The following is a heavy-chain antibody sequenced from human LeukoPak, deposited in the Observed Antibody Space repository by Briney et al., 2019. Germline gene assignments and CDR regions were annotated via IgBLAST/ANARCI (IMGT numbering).Heavy chain of an antibody. Sequence: ASVTVSCKASGYTFTSYAMHWVRQAPGQRLEWMGWINAGNGNTKYSQKFQGRVTITRDTSASTAYMELSSLRSEDTAVYYCARSVEMATKFDYWGQGTLVTVSS. V-gene: IGHV1-3*01. CDR2: INAGNGNT. J-gene: IGHJ4*02. CDR3: ARSVEMATKFDY. D-gene: IGHD5-24*01. CDR1: GYTFTSYA.